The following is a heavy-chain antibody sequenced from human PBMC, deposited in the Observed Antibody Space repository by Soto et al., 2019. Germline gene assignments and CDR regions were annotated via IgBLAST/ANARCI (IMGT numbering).Heavy chain of an antibody. Sequence: GGSLRLSCAASGFTFSSYSMNWVRQAPGKGLEWVSFISSSSSYIYYADSVKGRFTISRDNAKNLLYLQLNSLRAEDTAVYYCASAGVVTAITCFDPWGQGTLVTVSS. V-gene: IGHV3-21*01. CDR3: ASAGVVTAITCFDP. J-gene: IGHJ5*02. CDR2: ISSSSSYI. CDR1: GFTFSSYS. D-gene: IGHD2-21*02.